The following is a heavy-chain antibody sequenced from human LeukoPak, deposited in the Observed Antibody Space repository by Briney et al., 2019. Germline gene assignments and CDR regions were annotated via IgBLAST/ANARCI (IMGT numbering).Heavy chain of an antibody. CDR1: GGSISSYY. J-gene: IGHJ4*02. CDR3: ARGVGDFWSGYSYYFDY. Sequence: SETLSLTCTVSGGSISSYYWSWIRQPPGKGLEWIGYIYYSGSTNYNPSLKSRVTISVDTSKNQFSLKLSSVTAADTVVYYCARGVGDFWSGYSYYFDYWGQGTLVTVSS. V-gene: IGHV4-59*01. CDR2: IYYSGST. D-gene: IGHD3-3*01.